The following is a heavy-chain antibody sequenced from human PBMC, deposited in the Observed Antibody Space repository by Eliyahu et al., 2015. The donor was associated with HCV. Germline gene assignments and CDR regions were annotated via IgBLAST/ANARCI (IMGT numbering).Heavy chain of an antibody. Sequence: VQLQESGPGLVNPSGTLSLTCTVSGGSISGYYWXWIRQPPGKGLEWIGYVYYIGSTSYNPSLKSRVTISIDTSRNQFSLKLSSVTAADTAVYYCARNDGDSFHFDYWGQGTLVTVFS. J-gene: IGHJ4*02. V-gene: IGHV4-59*01. CDR2: VYYIGST. CDR1: GGSISGYY. D-gene: IGHD4-17*01. CDR3: ARNDGDSFHFDY.